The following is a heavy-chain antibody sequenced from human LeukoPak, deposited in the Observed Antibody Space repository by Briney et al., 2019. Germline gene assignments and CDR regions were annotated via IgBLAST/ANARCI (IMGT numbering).Heavy chain of an antibody. CDR3: AKAEDYSYGYSDY. V-gene: IGHV3-23*01. Sequence: PGGSLRLSCEASGFTFSAYAMTWVCQAPGKGLEWVSSIGSDGKTHYSDSVKGRFTISRDNSKNTLYLQMSSLRADDTAVYYCAKAEDYSYGYSDYWGQGTLVTVSS. CDR1: GFTFSAYA. J-gene: IGHJ4*02. CDR2: IGSDGKT. D-gene: IGHD5-18*01.